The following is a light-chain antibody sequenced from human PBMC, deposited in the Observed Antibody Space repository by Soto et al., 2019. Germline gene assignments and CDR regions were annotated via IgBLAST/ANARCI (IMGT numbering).Light chain of an antibody. Sequence: EIVMTQSPATLSVSPGERATLSCRASQSVSSNLAWYQQKPGQAPRLLIYGASTRATGIPARLSGSGSGTDFTLTISRIKSEDSAVYYCQQYNNWQTFGHGTKVDIK. V-gene: IGKV3-15*01. CDR3: QQYNNWQT. CDR2: GAS. J-gene: IGKJ1*01. CDR1: QSVSSN.